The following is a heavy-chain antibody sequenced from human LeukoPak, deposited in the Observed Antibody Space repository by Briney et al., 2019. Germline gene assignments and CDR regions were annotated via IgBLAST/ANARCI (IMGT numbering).Heavy chain of an antibody. V-gene: IGHV3-7*01. CDR1: GFTFSNFW. J-gene: IGHJ4*02. D-gene: IGHD5-24*01. Sequence: GGSLRLSCATSGFTFSNFWMIWVRQAPGKGLEWVANIKQDGSEKYYVDSVKGRFTISRDNAKNSLYLQMNSLRAEDTAVYYCANGDGFDYWGQGTLVTVSS. CDR2: IKQDGSEK. CDR3: ANGDGFDY.